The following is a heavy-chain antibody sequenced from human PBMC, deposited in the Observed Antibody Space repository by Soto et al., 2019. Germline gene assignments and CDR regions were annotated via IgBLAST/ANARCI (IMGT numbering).Heavy chain of an antibody. CDR1: GYTFTGYY. V-gene: IGHV1-2*02. D-gene: IGHD3-22*01. CDR3: ARLKIYYDSRGSSDY. J-gene: IGHJ4*02. CDR2: INPNNGDT. Sequence: QVQLVQSGAAVKRPGASVKVSCKASGYTFTGYYIYWLRQAPGQGLEWMGWINPNNGDTNYAQKFQGRVTMTRDSSISTAYLELSRLRSDDTAIYYCARLKIYYDSRGSSDYWGQGTLVTVAS.